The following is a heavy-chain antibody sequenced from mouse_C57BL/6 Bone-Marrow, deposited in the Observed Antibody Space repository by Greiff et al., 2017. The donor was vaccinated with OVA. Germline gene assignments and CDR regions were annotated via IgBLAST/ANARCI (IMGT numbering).Heavy chain of an antibody. CDR2: IGNKANGYTN. CDR1: GFTFTAYY. V-gene: IGHV7-3*01. CDR3: ARSSRERQLRRRRYAMDD. Sequence: EVQLVVSGGGLVQPGGSLSLSCSASGFTFTAYYMSWVRHPPGKALEWLGFIGNKANGYTNEYSASVQGRFTISRDTSQSILYLQMNALRAEDSATDDYARSSRERQLRRRRYAMDDWGQGTSGTVSS. D-gene: IGHD3-2*02. J-gene: IGHJ4*01.